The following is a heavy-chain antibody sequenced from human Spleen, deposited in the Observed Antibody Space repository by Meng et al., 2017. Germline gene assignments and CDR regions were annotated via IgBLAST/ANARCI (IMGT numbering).Heavy chain of an antibody. CDR3: ARHRATTYALGNDWFDP. V-gene: IGHV4-31*03. J-gene: IGHJ5*02. Sequence: SETLSLTCTVSGGSTSSGTYYWSWIRQHPGKGLEWIGNIYYNGNTYYNPSLKSRVSISIDTSKNEFSLKLSSVTAADTAVYFCARHRATTYALGNDWFDPWGRGTLVTVSS. D-gene: IGHD3-10*01. CDR2: IYYNGNT. CDR1: GGSTSSGTYY.